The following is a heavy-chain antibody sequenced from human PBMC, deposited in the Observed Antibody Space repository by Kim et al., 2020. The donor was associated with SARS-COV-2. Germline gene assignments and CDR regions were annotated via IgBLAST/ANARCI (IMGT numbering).Heavy chain of an antibody. V-gene: IGHV3-73*01. J-gene: IGHJ3*02. CDR3: TSNPSGIAVAGNAFDM. D-gene: IGHD6-19*01. Sequence: VKGRFTISRDDAKNTAYLQMNSLKAEDTAVYYCTSNPSGIAVAGNAFDMWGQGTMVTVSS.